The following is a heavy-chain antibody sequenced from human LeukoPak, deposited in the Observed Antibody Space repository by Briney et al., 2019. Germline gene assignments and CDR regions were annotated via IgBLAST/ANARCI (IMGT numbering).Heavy chain of an antibody. D-gene: IGHD2-21*01. CDR3: ARDLIASGPGLFDY. CDR1: KFAFSSYA. V-gene: IGHV3-30-3*01. J-gene: IGHJ4*02. CDR2: ISYDGADK. Sequence: GGSLRLSCAASKFAFSSYAMSWVRQAPGKGLEWVAVISYDGADKYYADSVKGRFTVSRDNSRSTLYLQMNNLRAEDTAVYYCARDLIASGPGLFDYWGQGTLVTVSS.